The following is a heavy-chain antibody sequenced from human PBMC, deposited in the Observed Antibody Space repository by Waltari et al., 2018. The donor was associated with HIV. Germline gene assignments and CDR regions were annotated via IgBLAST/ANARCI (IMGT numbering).Heavy chain of an antibody. D-gene: IGHD6-13*01. J-gene: IGHJ4*02. V-gene: IGHV3-7*01. CDR3: ATDSAAAGPWSFAY. CDR2: TKKGGSEA. Sequence: EVQLVEFGGGLVQPGGSLRLSCSASGIPFNNSWVNWVRQAPGKGVEWATNTKKGGSEADCVDLLKGRITISRDNAEKSFYRQKINVTVDDTAVYYCATDSAAAGPWSFAYWGQGTLFTVSS. CDR1: GIPFNNSW.